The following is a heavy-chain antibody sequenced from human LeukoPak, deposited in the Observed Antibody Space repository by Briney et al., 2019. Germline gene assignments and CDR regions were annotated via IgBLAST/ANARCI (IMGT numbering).Heavy chain of an antibody. CDR1: GYTFINFG. D-gene: IGHD1-1*01. V-gene: IGHV1-18*01. CDR3: ARAGALLTTHFDY. Sequence: ASVKVSCKAFGYTFINFGISWVRQAPGQGLEWMGWISADNGNTNYEQKFQGRVTMTRDTSTSTAYMELSSLKSDDTAAYYCARAGALLTTHFDYWGQGTLVTVSS. J-gene: IGHJ4*02. CDR2: ISADNGNT.